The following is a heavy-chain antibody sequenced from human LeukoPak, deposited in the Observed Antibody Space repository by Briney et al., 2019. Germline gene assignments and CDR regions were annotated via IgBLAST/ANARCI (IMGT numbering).Heavy chain of an antibody. D-gene: IGHD6-13*01. J-gene: IGHJ6*03. V-gene: IGHV4-34*01. CDR2: INHSGST. CDR1: GGSFSGYY. CDR3: AREMVHYSSPLGYYYYYYMDV. Sequence: PSETLSLTCAVYGGSFSGYYWSWIRQPPGKGLEWIGEINHSGSTNYNPSLKSRVTISVDTSKNQFSLKLSSVTAADTAVYYCAREMVHYSSPLGYYYYYYMDVWGKGTTVTVSS.